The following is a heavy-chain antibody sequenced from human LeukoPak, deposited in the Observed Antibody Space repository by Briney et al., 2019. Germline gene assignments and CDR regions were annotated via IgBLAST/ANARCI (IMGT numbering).Heavy chain of an antibody. CDR2: INHSGST. D-gene: IGHD6-13*01. V-gene: IGHV4-34*01. CDR3: ARAPHSSSFDY. CDR1: SGSFSGYY. Sequence: ETLSLTCAVYSGSFSGYYWSWIRQPPGKGLEWIGEINHSGSTNYNPSLKSRVTISVDTSKNQFSLKLSSVTAADTAVYYCARAPHSSSFDYWGQGTLVTVSS. J-gene: IGHJ4*02.